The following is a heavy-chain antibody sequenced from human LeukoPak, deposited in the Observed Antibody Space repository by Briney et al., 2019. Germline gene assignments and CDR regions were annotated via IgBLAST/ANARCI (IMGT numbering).Heavy chain of an antibody. J-gene: IGHJ3*02. Sequence: ASVKVSCKASGYTFTSYGISWVRQAPGQGLEWMGWISAYNGNTNYAQKLQGRVTMTTDTSTSTAYMELRSLRSDDTAVYYCARGTDSGYDYGSAFDIWGQGTMVTVSS. D-gene: IGHD5-12*01. V-gene: IGHV1-18*01. CDR1: GYTFTSYG. CDR3: ARGTDSGYDYGSAFDI. CDR2: ISAYNGNT.